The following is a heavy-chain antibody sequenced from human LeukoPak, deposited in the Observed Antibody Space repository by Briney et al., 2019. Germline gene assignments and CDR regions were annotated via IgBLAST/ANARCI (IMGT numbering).Heavy chain of an antibody. V-gene: IGHV3-30-3*01. Sequence: PGRSLRLSCAASGFTFSSYAMHWVRQAPGKGLEWVAVISYDGSNKYYADSVKGRFTISRDTSKNTLYLEMNSLRAEDTAVYYCAREGSTSSPYYYYYMDVWGKGTTATVSS. CDR1: GFTFSSYA. J-gene: IGHJ6*03. CDR2: ISYDGSNK. D-gene: IGHD2-2*01. CDR3: AREGSTSSPYYYYYMDV.